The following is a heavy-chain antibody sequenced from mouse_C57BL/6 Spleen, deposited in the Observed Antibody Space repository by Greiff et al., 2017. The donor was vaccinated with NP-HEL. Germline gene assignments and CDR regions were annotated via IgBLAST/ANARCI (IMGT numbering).Heavy chain of an antibody. J-gene: IGHJ2*01. V-gene: IGHV1-75*01. D-gene: IGHD1-1*01. CDR2: IFPGSGST. CDR3: ARRSNIRALGPITTVEYYFDY. Sequence: QVQLQQSGPELVKPGASVKISCKASGYTFTDYYINWVKQRPGQGLEWIGWIFPGSGSTYYNEKFKGKATLTVDKSSSTAYMLLSSLTSEDSAVYFCARRSNIRALGPITTVEYYFDYWGQGTTLTVSS. CDR1: GYTFTDYY.